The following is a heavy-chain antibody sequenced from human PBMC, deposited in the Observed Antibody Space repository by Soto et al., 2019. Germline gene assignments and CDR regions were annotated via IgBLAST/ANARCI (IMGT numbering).Heavy chain of an antibody. D-gene: IGHD3-10*01. CDR2: ISGSGGST. CDR3: AKDRNVLLWFGEPHA. J-gene: IGHJ4*02. CDR1: GFTFSSYA. Sequence: EVPLLESGGGLVQPGGSLRLSCAASGFTFSSYAMSWVRQAPGKGLEWVSAISGSGGSTYYADSVKGRFTISRDNSKNTLYLQMNSLRAEETAVYYCAKDRNVLLWFGEPHARGQGTLVTVSS. V-gene: IGHV3-23*01.